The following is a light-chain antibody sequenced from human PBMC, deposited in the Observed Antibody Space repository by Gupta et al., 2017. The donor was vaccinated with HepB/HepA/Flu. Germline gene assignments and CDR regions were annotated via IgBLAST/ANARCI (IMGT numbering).Light chain of an antibody. V-gene: IGLV2-23*01. CDR3: CSYAGRDTWV. J-gene: IGLJ3*02. CDR1: SSDVGSYNL. CDR2: EGS. Sequence: QSALTQPASVSGSPGQSITISCTGTSSDVGSYNLVSWHQHQPGKAPKLMIYEGSKRPSGVSSRFSGSKSGNTASLTISGLQAEDEADYFCCSYAGRDTWVFGGGTELTVL.